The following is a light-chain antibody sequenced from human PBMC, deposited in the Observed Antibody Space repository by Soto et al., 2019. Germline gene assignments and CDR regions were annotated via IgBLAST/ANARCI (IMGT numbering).Light chain of an antibody. V-gene: IGKV1-39*01. CDR1: QSIATY. J-gene: IGKJ5*01. Sequence: IQMTQFPSSLSASVGDRVTITCRASQSIATYLTWYQQKPGKAPKLLIYAASTLQSGVPSRFSGSGSGTDFTLTISSLQPEDFATYYCQQSFNTLPITFGQGTRLEIK. CDR2: AAS. CDR3: QQSFNTLPIT.